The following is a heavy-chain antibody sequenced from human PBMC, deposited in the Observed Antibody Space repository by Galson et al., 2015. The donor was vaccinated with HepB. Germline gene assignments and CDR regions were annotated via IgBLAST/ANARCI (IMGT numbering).Heavy chain of an antibody. J-gene: IGHJ6*02. V-gene: IGHV4-34*01. Sequence: ETLSLTCAVYGGSFSGYYWSWIRQPPGKGLEWIGEINHSGSTNYNPSLKSRVTISVDTSKNQFSLKLSSVTAADTAVYYCARDRELPARYYYYYGMDVWGQGTTVTVSS. D-gene: IGHD1-26*01. CDR2: INHSGST. CDR1: GGSFSGYY. CDR3: ARDRELPARYYYYYGMDV.